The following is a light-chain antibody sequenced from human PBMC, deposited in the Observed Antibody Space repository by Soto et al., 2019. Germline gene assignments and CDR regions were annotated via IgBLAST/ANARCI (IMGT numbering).Light chain of an antibody. CDR2: GAS. CDR3: LLYFSPDRYT. Sequence: EIVLTQTPGTLSLSPGDRATLSCRASQSVTSSHFAWYQQKPGQAPRLLIYGASTRATGIPDRFSGSGSDTDFSLTIRRLDPEDFAMYYCLLYFSPDRYTFGPGTKVQIK. CDR1: QSVTSSH. J-gene: IGKJ2*01. V-gene: IGKV3-20*01.